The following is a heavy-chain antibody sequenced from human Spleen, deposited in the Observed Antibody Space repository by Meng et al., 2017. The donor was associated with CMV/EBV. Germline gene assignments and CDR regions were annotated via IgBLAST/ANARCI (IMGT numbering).Heavy chain of an antibody. Sequence: GGSLRLSCTASGFTFSNYWMNWVRQAPGKGLEWVATIKQDGSEKYFMDSVKGRFTISRDNAKNSMFLQMNSLRGEDTAIYYCARGTGEPGMDYWGQGALVTVS. CDR3: ARGTGEPGMDY. J-gene: IGHJ4*02. V-gene: IGHV3-7*01. CDR2: IKQDGSEK. CDR1: GFTFSNYW. D-gene: IGHD1-1*01.